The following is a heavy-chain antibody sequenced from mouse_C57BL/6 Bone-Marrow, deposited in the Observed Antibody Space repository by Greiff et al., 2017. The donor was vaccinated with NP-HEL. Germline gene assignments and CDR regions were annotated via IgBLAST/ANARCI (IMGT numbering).Heavy chain of an antibody. D-gene: IGHD1-1*01. CDR2: IWWDDDK. CDR1: GFSLSTFGMG. Sequence: QVTLKVSGPGILQPSQTLSLTCSFSGFSLSTFGMGVGWIRQPSGKGLEWLAHIWWDDDKYYHPALKSRPTISKATSKNQVFLKIANGDTADTATYYCARIAPSIYYYGSSPYYFDYWGQGTTLTVSS. CDR3: ARIAPSIYYYGSSPYYFDY. V-gene: IGHV8-8*01. J-gene: IGHJ2*01.